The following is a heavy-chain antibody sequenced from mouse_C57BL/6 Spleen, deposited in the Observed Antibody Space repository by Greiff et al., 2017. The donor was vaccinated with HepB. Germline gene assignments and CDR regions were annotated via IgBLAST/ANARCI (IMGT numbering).Heavy chain of an antibody. J-gene: IGHJ2*01. CDR1: GYTFTDYN. Sequence: EVQLQQSGPELVKPGASVKIPCKASGYTFTDYNMDWVKQSHGKSLEWIGDINPNNGGTIYNQKFKSKATLTVDKSSSTAYMELRSLTSEDTAVYYCARTYYYGSSYYYDYWGQGTTLTVSS. CDR2: INPNNGGT. CDR3: ARTYYYGSSYYYDY. D-gene: IGHD1-1*01. V-gene: IGHV1-18*01.